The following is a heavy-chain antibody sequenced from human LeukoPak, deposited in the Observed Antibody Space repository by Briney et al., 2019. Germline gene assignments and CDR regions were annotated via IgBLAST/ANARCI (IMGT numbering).Heavy chain of an antibody. Sequence: SVKVSCKASGGTFSSYAISWVRQAPGQGLEWMGGIIPIFGTANYAQKLQGRVTITADESTSTAYMELSSLRSEDTAVYYCARERWLQPERIAEGYYYYYMDVWGKGTTVTISS. V-gene: IGHV1-69*13. CDR2: IIPIFGTA. D-gene: IGHD5-24*01. J-gene: IGHJ6*03. CDR1: GGTFSSYA. CDR3: ARERWLQPERIAEGYYYYYMDV.